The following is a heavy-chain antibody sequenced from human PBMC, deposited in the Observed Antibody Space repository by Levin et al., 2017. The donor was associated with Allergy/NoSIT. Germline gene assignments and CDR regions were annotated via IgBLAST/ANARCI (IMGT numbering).Heavy chain of an antibody. CDR3: ARDLPPYSGSYHFNS. CDR2: ISDDGNNQ. V-gene: IGHV3-30-3*01. J-gene: IGHJ4*02. CDR1: GFTFSDYM. Sequence: SGGSLRLSCVASGFTFSDYMMHWVRQAPGKGLEWVAVISDDGNNQYYAESVKGRFTFSRDNSKNTLYLQMTSLRVEDTAIYYCARDLPPYSGSYHFNSWGQGTLVSVSS. D-gene: IGHD1-26*01.